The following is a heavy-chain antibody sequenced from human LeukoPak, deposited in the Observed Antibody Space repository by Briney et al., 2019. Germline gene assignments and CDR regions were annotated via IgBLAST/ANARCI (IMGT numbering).Heavy chain of an antibody. J-gene: IGHJ6*03. CDR3: AKSYYDFWSGYGGGYYYYMDV. CDR2: IYYSGST. CDR1: GGSISSSSYY. Sequence: PSETLSLTCTVSGGSISSSSYYWGWIRQPPGKGREWIGRIYYSGSTYYNPSLKSRVTISVDTSKNQFSLKLSSVTAADTAVYYCAKSYYDFWSGYGGGYYYYMDVWGKGTTVTVSS. D-gene: IGHD3-3*01. V-gene: IGHV4-39*01.